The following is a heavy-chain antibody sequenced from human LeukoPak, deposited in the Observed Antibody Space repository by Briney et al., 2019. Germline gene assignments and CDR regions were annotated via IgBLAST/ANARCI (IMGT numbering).Heavy chain of an antibody. CDR2: IYYSGTT. Sequence: PSETLSLTCTVSGDSVSGYYWTWVRQPPGKGLEWVGYIYYSGTTNYNPSLKSRVTISVDTSKNQFSLKLTSVTAADTAVYFCARGEGKWQVRYFLHWGQGTLVTVSS. D-gene: IGHD6-19*01. V-gene: IGHV4-59*02. CDR1: GDSVSGYY. CDR3: ARGEGKWQVRYFLH. J-gene: IGHJ1*01.